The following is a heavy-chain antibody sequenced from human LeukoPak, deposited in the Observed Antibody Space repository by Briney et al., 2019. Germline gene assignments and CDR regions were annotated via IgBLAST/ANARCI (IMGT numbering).Heavy chain of an antibody. D-gene: IGHD6-6*01. CDR3: ARDNVLDY. CDR2: IKQDGSEK. Sequence: GGSLRLSCAASGFTFSSHWMSWVRQAPGKGLEWVANIKQDGSEKYYVDSVKGRFTISRENAKNSLYLQMNSLRAEDTAVYYCARDNVLDYWGQGTLVTVSS. J-gene: IGHJ4*02. V-gene: IGHV3-7*01. CDR1: GFTFSSHW.